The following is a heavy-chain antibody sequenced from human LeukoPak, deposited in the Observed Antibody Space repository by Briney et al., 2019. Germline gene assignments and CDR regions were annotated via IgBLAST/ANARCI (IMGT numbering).Heavy chain of an antibody. Sequence: ASVKVSCRTSGYTFTNYDVNWVRQAPGKGLEWMGGFYPEDGETIYAQKFQGRGTMTEGKSTDTACRELRRLRPEHRAVDWCATDLGNCNDGLDPWGQGTLVTVSS. CDR3: ATDLGNCNDGLDP. V-gene: IGHV1-24*01. J-gene: IGHJ5*02. CDR1: GYTFTNYD. D-gene: IGHD1-1*01. CDR2: FYPEDGET.